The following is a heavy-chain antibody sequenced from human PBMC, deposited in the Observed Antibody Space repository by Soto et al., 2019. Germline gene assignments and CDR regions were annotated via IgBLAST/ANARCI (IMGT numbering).Heavy chain of an antibody. D-gene: IGHD6-19*01. J-gene: IGHJ4*02. CDR2: IYSGGST. V-gene: IGHV3-66*01. CDR3: ARDPFLIAVAGTERVDY. CDR1: GFTVSSNY. Sequence: GGSLRLSCAASGFTVSSNYMSWVRQAPGKGLEWVSVIYSGGSTYYADSVKGRFTISRDNSKNTLYLQMNSLRAEDTAVYYCARDPFLIAVAGTERVDYWGQGTLVTVSS.